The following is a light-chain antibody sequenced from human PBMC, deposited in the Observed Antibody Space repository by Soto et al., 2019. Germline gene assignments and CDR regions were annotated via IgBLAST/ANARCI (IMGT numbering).Light chain of an antibody. V-gene: IGLV2-8*01. CDR1: SSDVGGSNL. CDR2: EVN. Sequence: QSALTQPPSASGSPGQSVTISCTGTSSDVGGSNLVSWYQQHPGKAPKLLIFEVNKRPSGVPDRFSGSKSGNTASLTVSGLQAEDEGDYYCSSYAGNTYPYVFGTGTKVTVL. J-gene: IGLJ1*01. CDR3: SSYAGNTYPYV.